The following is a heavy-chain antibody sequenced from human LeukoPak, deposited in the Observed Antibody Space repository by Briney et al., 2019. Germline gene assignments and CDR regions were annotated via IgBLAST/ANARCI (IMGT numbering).Heavy chain of an antibody. V-gene: IGHV3-23*01. D-gene: IGHD5-12*01. CDR1: GFTFSSYA. J-gene: IGHJ4*02. Sequence: GGSLRLSCAASGFTFSSYAMNWVRQAPGKGLEWVSGISGSGGSTYYADSVKGRFTISRDNSKNTLYLQMNNLRAEDTAVYYCAKDRWARGDQVATADSVHYWGQGTLVTVSS. CDR3: AKDRWARGDQVATADSVHY. CDR2: ISGSGGST.